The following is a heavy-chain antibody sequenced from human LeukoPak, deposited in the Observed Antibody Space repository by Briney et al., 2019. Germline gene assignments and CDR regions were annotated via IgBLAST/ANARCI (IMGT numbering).Heavy chain of an antibody. CDR2: MNPNSGNT. Sequence: GASVKVSCKASGYTFTSYDINWVRQATGQGLAWMGWMNPNSGNTGYAQKFQGKVAMTRNTSISTAYMELSSLRSEDTAVYYCARLPDGAPFDYWGQGALVTVSS. CDR3: ARLPDGAPFDY. J-gene: IGHJ4*02. CDR1: GYTFTSYD. V-gene: IGHV1-8*01. D-gene: IGHD1-26*01.